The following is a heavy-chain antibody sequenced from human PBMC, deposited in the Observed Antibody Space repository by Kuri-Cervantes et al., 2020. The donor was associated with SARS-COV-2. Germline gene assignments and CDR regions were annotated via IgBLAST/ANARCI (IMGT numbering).Heavy chain of an antibody. Sequence: GGSLRLSCTASRFTFNTYAMHWVRQAPGKGLEWVAFISYDGTNAYYGDSVKGRFTISRDNSKNTLYLEMNSLRAEDTALYYCARGALCEKCVISEEPFDYWGQGTLVTVSS. J-gene: IGHJ4*02. CDR3: ARGALCEKCVISEEPFDY. D-gene: IGHD1-26*01. CDR1: RFTFNTYA. V-gene: IGHV3-30*03. CDR2: ISYDGTNA.